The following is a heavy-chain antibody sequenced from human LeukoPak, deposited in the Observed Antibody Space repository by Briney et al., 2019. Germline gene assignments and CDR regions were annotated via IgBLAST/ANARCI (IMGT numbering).Heavy chain of an antibody. V-gene: IGHV3-23*01. CDR2: ISGSGGST. J-gene: IGHJ4*02. Sequence: GGSLRLSCAASGFTFSSYGMSWVRQAPGKGLEWVSAISGSGGSTYYADSVKGRFTISRGNSKNTLYLQMGSLRAEDMAVYYCARGLTTVVTSWLDYWGQGTLVTVSS. D-gene: IGHD4-23*01. CDR3: ARGLTTVVTSWLDY. CDR1: GFTFSSYG.